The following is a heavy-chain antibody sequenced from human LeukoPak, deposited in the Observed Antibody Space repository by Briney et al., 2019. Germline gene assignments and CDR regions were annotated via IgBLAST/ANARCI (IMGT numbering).Heavy chain of an antibody. J-gene: IGHJ3*01. D-gene: IGHD3-10*01. CDR1: GFTFSSYA. CDR2: ISYDGSNK. Sequence: GGSLRLSCAASGFTFSSYAMHWVRQAPGKGLEGVAVISYDGSNKYYADSVKGRFTISRDNSKNTLYLQMNSLRAEDTAVYYCARSVWFGELPTVWGQGTMVTVSS. CDR3: ARSVWFGELPTV. V-gene: IGHV3-30-3*01.